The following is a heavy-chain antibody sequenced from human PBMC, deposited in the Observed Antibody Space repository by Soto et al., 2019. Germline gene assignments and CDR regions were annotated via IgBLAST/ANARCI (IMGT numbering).Heavy chain of an antibody. Sequence: GGSLRLSCAASGFSFSDYSMNWVRQAPGKGLEWVAFIDLSGKNTDSVKGRFTISRDNAKNSLYLQMNSLRDEDTAVYYCAREIWWRMDVWGQGTTVTVSS. V-gene: IGHV3-48*02. CDR2: IDLSGK. CDR3: AREIWWRMDV. J-gene: IGHJ6*02. D-gene: IGHD2-15*01. CDR1: GFSFSDYS.